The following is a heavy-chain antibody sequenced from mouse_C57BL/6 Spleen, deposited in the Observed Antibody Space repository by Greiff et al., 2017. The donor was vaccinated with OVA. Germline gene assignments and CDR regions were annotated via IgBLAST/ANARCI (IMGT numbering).Heavy chain of an antibody. CDR1: GFTFSSYA. J-gene: IGHJ2*01. D-gene: IGHD1-1*01. V-gene: IGHV5-4*03. Sequence: EVKVVESGGGLVKPGGSLKLSCAASGFTFSSYAMSWVRQTPEKRLEWVATISDGGSYTYYPDNVKGRFTISRDNAKNNLYLQMSHLKSEDTAMYYCARGGFTTVVRDYWGQGTTLTVSS. CDR3: ARGGFTTVVRDY. CDR2: ISDGGSYT.